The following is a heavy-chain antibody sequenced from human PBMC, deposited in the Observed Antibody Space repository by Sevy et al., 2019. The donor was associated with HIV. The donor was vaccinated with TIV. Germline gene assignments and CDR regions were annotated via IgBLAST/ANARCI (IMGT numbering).Heavy chain of an antibody. CDR2: IQYDGSNK. CDR3: VKEGGGGGGDH. CDR1: GFSFRSYG. Sequence: GRSLRLSCAASGFSFRSYGMHWVRQAPGKGLEWMSYIQYDGSNKDYADSVKGRFTISRDNSKNTLYLQMNRLRVEDTGVFYCVKEGGGGGGDHWGQGTLVTVSS. V-gene: IGHV3-30*02. J-gene: IGHJ4*02. D-gene: IGHD2-15*01.